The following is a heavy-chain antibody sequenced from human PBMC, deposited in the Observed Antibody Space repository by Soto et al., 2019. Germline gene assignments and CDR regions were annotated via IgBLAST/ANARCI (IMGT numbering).Heavy chain of an antibody. J-gene: IGHJ4*02. Sequence: EVQLVESGGGLVKPGGSLRLSCAASGFTFSSYSMNWVRQAPGKGLEWVSSISSSSSYIYYADSVKGRFTISRDNAKNSLYLQMNSLTAEDSAIYYCARGSTDSYPGSRIFDFWGRGTLVTVSS. CDR1: GFTFSSYS. CDR2: ISSSSSYI. V-gene: IGHV3-21*04. CDR3: ARGSTDSYPGSRIFDF. D-gene: IGHD3-10*01.